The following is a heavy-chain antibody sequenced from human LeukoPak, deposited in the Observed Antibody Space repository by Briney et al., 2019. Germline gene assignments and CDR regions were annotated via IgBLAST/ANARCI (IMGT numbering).Heavy chain of an antibody. J-gene: IGHJ3*01. CDR1: GGSIKTSDSH. CDR3: ARHTSDGDFAFDL. V-gene: IGHV4-39*01. CDR2: IYHTGTT. D-gene: IGHD4-17*01. Sequence: SETLSLTCTVAGGSIKTSDSHWGWIRQSPGKGLEWMGNIYHTGTTYYNPSLNNRLTISIDRPKNQFSLNLTAVTPADTAVYFCARHTSDGDFAFDLWGQGTMVTVSS.